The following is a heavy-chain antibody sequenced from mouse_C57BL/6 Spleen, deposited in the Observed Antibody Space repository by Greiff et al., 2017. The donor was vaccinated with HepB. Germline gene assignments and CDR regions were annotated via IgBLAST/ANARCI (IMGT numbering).Heavy chain of an antibody. Sequence: EVQVVESGGDLVKPGGSLKLSCAASGFTFSSYGMSWVRQTPDKRLEWVATISSGGSYTYYPDSVKGRFTISRDNAKNTLYLQMSSLKSEDTAMYYCASPYGNYGAMDYWGQGTSVTVSS. CDR3: ASPYGNYGAMDY. V-gene: IGHV5-6*01. D-gene: IGHD2-10*02. J-gene: IGHJ4*01. CDR2: ISSGGSYT. CDR1: GFTFSSYG.